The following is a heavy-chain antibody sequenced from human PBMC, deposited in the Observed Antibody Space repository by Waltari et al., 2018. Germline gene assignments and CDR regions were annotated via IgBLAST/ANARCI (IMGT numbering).Heavy chain of an antibody. J-gene: IGHJ4*02. CDR1: RSSIRNNNYY. V-gene: IGHV4-39*07. Sequence: QLQLQESGPGLVKPSETLSLTCTVSRSSIRNNNYYWGWVRQPPGKGLEWIGSFYKSGTTYYNQSLKSRVTISVDTSNNQFSLKLNSVTAADTAVYYCVRGYPDIVATISDYWGQGTLAIVSS. D-gene: IGHD5-12*01. CDR3: VRGYPDIVATISDY. CDR2: FYKSGTT.